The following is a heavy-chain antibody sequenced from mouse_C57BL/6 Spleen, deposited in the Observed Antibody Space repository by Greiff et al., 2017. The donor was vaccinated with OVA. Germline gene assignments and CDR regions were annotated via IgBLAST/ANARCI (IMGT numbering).Heavy chain of an antibody. J-gene: IGHJ4*01. Sequence: QVQLQQSGAELARPGASVKMSCKASGYTFTSYTMHWVKQRPGQGLEWIGYINPSSGYTKYNQKFKDKATLTADKSSSTAYMQLSSLTSEDSAVYYWARSGRHDWALAMDYWGQGTSVTVSS. D-gene: IGHD4-1*01. CDR3: ARSGRHDWALAMDY. CDR2: INPSSGYT. V-gene: IGHV1-4*01. CDR1: GYTFTSYT.